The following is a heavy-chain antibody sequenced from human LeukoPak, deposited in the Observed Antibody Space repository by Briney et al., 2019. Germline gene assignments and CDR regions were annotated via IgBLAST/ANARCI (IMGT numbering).Heavy chain of an antibody. D-gene: IGHD5-12*01. CDR3: ARDRANIVAPFRRGPHFDS. V-gene: IGHV1-69*04. J-gene: IGHJ4*02. CDR1: GGTFSSYA. CDR2: IIPILGIA. Sequence: SVKVSCKASGGTFSSYAISWVRQAPGQGLEWMGRIIPILGIANYAQKFQGRVTITADKSTSTAYMELSSLRSEDTAVYYCARDRANIVAPFRRGPHFDSWGQETLVTVSS.